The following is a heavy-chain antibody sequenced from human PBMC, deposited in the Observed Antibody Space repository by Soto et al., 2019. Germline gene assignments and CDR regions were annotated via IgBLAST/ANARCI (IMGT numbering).Heavy chain of an antibody. D-gene: IGHD5-12*01. Sequence: QLQLQESGSGLVKPSQTLSLTCAVSGGSISSGGYSWSWIRQPPGKGLEWIGYIYHSGSTYYNPSLKRXVTVSXXRSKSPCSLKLSSVTAADTAVYYCARGGWLRSLDYWGQGTLVTVSS. V-gene: IGHV4-30-2*01. CDR1: GGSISSGGYS. J-gene: IGHJ4*02. CDR3: ARGGWLRSLDY. CDR2: IYHSGST.